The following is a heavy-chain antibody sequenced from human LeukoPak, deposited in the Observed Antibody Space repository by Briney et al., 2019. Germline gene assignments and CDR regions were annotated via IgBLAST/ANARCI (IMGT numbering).Heavy chain of an antibody. CDR3: ARKENVYYYFDY. D-gene: IGHD3-10*01. J-gene: IGHJ4*02. Sequence: SSETLSLTCIVSGGSIRSYYWSWIRQPPGKGLEWIGYIYYSGSTNYNPSLKSRVTISVDTSKNQFSLKLSSVTAVDTAVYYCARKENVYYYFDYWGQGTLVTVSS. CDR2: IYYSGST. CDR1: GGSIRSYY. V-gene: IGHV4-59*12.